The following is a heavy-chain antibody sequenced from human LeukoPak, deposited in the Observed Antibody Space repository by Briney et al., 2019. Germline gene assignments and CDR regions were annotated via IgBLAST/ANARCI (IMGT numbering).Heavy chain of an antibody. Sequence: GGSLRLSCAASGFTFSSYAMSWVRQAPGKGLEWVSVIYSDGSTYHADSVKGRFTISRDNAKNSLYLQMNSLRAEDTAVYYCAELGITMIGGVWGKGTTVTISS. CDR3: AELGITMIGGV. J-gene: IGHJ6*04. CDR1: GFTFSSYA. D-gene: IGHD3-10*02. V-gene: IGHV3-23*03. CDR2: IYSDGST.